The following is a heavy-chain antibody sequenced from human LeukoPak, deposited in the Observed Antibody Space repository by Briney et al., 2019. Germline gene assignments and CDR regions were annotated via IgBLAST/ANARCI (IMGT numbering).Heavy chain of an antibody. J-gene: IGHJ5*02. V-gene: IGHV1-18*01. CDR1: GYTFTRYG. CDR2: ISAYNGIT. D-gene: IGHD6-6*01. Sequence: ASVKVSCKASGYTFTRYGIRWVRQAPGQGLGWMGWISAYNGITNYAQKLQRRVTMNTDTSTSTAYMELSSLRYDDTAVYYCVRAKEGFIVARPGNHWGQGTLVTVSS. CDR3: VRAKEGFIVARPGNH.